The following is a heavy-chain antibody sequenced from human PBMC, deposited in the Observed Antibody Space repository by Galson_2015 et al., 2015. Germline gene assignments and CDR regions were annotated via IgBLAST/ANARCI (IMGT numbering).Heavy chain of an antibody. CDR1: GFTFSSYG. D-gene: IGHD6-19*01. Sequence: SLRLSCAASGFTFSSYGMHWVRQAPGKGLEWVAVIWYDGSNKYYADSVKGRFTISRDNSKNTLYLQMNSLRAEDTAVYYCARDWVRAGRLTFPLDYWCQGTLVTVSS. J-gene: IGHJ4*02. V-gene: IGHV3-33*01. CDR3: ARDWVRAGRLTFPLDY. CDR2: IWYDGSNK.